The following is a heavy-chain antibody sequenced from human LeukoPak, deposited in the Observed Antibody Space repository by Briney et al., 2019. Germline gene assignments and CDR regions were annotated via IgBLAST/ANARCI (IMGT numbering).Heavy chain of an antibody. J-gene: IGHJ4*02. Sequence: GGSLRLSCAASGFNFNTYTMNWVRQAPGKGLEWVSAISGSGGSTYYADSVKGRFTISRDNSKNTLHLRMNSLRAEDTAVYYCAKGPLIEVAGTTWDYWGQGTLVTVPS. CDR1: GFNFNTYT. CDR2: ISGSGGST. V-gene: IGHV3-23*01. CDR3: AKGPLIEVAGTTWDY. D-gene: IGHD6-19*01.